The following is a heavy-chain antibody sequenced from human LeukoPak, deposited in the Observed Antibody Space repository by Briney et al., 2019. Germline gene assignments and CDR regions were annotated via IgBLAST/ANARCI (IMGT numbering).Heavy chain of an antibody. CDR1: GFTFSSYS. CDR2: ISSSSSYI. Sequence: PGGSLRLSCAASGFTFSSYSMNWVRQAPGKGLEWVSSISSSSSYIYYADSVKGRFTISRGNAKNSLYLQMNSLRAEDTAVYYCAKGSRGYYDSSGYYLLSWGQGTLVTVSS. V-gene: IGHV3-21*01. J-gene: IGHJ5*02. CDR3: AKGSRGYYDSSGYYLLS. D-gene: IGHD3-22*01.